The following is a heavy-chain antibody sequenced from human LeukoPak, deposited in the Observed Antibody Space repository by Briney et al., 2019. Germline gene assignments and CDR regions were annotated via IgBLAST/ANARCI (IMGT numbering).Heavy chain of an antibody. V-gene: IGHV1-18*01. Sequence: GASVKVSCKASGYTFTSYGISWVRQAPGQGLEWMGWISAYNGNTNYAQKLQGRVTMTTDTSTSTAYMELRSLRSDDTAVYYCARWYDILTGYSKSFDPWGQGTLVTVSS. J-gene: IGHJ5*02. CDR1: GYTFTSYG. CDR2: ISAYNGNT. CDR3: ARWYDILTGYSKSFDP. D-gene: IGHD3-9*01.